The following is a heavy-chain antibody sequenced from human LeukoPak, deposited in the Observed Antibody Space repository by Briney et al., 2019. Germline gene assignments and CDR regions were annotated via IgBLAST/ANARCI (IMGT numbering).Heavy chain of an antibody. CDR3: ARETSQKGAHYMDV. V-gene: IGHV4-61*02. Sequence: SETLSLTCTVSGGSISSGSFYWSWIRQPAGKGLEWIGRIYTSGSTNYNPSLKSRVTISVDTSKNQFSLKLSSVTAADTAVYYCARETSQKGAHYMDVWGKGTTVTISS. CDR2: IYTSGST. J-gene: IGHJ6*03. CDR1: GGSISSGSFY. D-gene: IGHD3-16*01.